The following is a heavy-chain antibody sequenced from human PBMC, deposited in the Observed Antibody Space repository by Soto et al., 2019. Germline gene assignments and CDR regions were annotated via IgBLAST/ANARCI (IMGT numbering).Heavy chain of an antibody. D-gene: IGHD2-21*02. CDR2: SSDRRTGNT. V-gene: IGHV3-23*01. CDR1: GFTFSSYT. CDR3: TTWLTAHFDY. Sequence: GGSLRLSCAASGFTFSSYTLNWVRRAPGKGLEGVATSSDRRTGNTHYSDSVRGRFTLSRDYSRNILFLQMDSLRADDTALYYCTTWLTAHFDYWGRGTQVTVSS. J-gene: IGHJ4*02.